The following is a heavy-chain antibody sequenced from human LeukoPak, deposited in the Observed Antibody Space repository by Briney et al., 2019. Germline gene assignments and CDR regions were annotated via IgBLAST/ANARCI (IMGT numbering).Heavy chain of an antibody. CDR1: GFTFSTYD. J-gene: IGHJ4*02. Sequence: GGSLRLSCAASGFTFSTYDIHWVRQAPGKGLEWVAAIWYDGNNKYYADSVKGRFTISRDNSKNTLYLQMNSLRAEDTAVYYCARDYSGHYSLDYWGQGTLVTVSS. CDR3: ARDYSGHYSLDY. V-gene: IGHV3-33*01. D-gene: IGHD1-26*01. CDR2: IWYDGNNK.